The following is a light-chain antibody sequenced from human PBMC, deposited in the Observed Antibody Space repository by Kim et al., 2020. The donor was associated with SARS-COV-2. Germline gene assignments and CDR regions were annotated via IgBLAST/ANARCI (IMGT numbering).Light chain of an antibody. Sequence: LGQTVRITCQGDSLRSLYASWYQQKPGQAPVLVIYGKNNRPSGIPDRFSGSSSGNTASLTITGAQAEDEADYYCNSRDSSGNHYVFGTGTKVTVL. CDR1: SLRSLY. V-gene: IGLV3-19*01. CDR3: NSRDSSGNHYV. J-gene: IGLJ1*01. CDR2: GKN.